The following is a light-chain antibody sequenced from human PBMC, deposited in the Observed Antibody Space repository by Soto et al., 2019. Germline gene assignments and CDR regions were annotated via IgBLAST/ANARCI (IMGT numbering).Light chain of an antibody. J-gene: IGLJ2*01. Sequence: SYELTQPPSVSVAPGQTARITCEGTNIGSKGVHWYQQKPGQAPVLVVYGDSDRPSGTPERFSGSDSGNTATLTIGGVEPGDEADYYCQVWDISSDHVLFAGGTKLTVL. CDR3: QVWDISSDHVL. V-gene: IGLV3-21*02. CDR2: GDS. CDR1: NIGSKG.